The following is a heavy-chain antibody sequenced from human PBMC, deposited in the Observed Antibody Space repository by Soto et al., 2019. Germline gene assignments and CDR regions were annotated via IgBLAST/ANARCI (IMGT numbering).Heavy chain of an antibody. J-gene: IGHJ6*02. CDR2: FDPEDGET. CDR3: AQDIKYSSGRYRGYYHYGMDV. D-gene: IGHD6-19*01. CDR1: GYTLTELS. Sequence: ASVKVSCKVSGYTLTELSMHWVREARGKGLEWMGGFDPEDGETIYAQKFQGRVTMTEDTSTDTAYMELSSLRSEDTAVYYCAQDIKYSSGRYRGYYHYGMDVWGQGTKVTVS. V-gene: IGHV1-24*01.